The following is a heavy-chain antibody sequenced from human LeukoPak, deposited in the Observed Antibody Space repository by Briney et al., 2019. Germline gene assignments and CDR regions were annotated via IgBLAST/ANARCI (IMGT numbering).Heavy chain of an antibody. D-gene: IGHD3-22*01. V-gene: IGHV4-59*01. CDR2: IYYSGST. CDR3: ARDHYYDSSGYIFQSAFGI. Sequence: SETLSLTCTVSGGSISSYYWIWIRQPPGKGLEWIGYIYYSGSTNYNPSLKSRVTISVDTSKNQFSLKLSSVTAADTAVYYCARDHYYDSSGYIFQSAFGIWGQGTMVTVSS. J-gene: IGHJ3*02. CDR1: GGSISSYY.